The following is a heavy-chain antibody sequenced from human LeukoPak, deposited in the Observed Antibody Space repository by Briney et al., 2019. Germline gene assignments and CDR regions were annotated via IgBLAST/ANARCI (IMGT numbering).Heavy chain of an antibody. CDR3: SREIRPAGTDS. J-gene: IGHJ4*02. CDR2: INGDGSGT. V-gene: IGHV3-74*01. D-gene: IGHD6-13*01. Sequence: PGGSLRLSCAASGFTFSSYWIHWVRQAPGKGLVWASRINGDGSGTGYADSVKGRFTISRDNAKNTLYLQMNSLRAEDTAVYYCSREIRPAGTDSWGQGTLVTVSS. CDR1: GFTFSSYW.